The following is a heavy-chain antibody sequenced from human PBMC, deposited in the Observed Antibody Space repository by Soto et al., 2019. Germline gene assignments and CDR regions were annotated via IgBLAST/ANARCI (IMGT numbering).Heavy chain of an antibody. J-gene: IGHJ4*02. CDR2: INAGNGNT. V-gene: IGHV1-3*01. CDR1: GYTFTSYA. Sequence: QVQLVQSGAEVKKPGASVKVSCKASGYTFTSYAMHWVRQAPGQRLEGMGWINAGNGNTKYSQKFQVRVTITTDTAESTAYMELSGLRSEDTAVYSSARDLQADYWGQGTLVTVSS. CDR3: ARDLQADY.